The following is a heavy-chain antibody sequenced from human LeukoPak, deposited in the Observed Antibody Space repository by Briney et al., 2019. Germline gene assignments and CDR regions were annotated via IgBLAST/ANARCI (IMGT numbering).Heavy chain of an antibody. CDR3: ARHVGVYQLLSGRFDP. J-gene: IGHJ5*02. CDR2: INHSGST. V-gene: IGHV4-34*01. CDR1: GGSFSGYY. Sequence: PSETLSLTCAVYGGSFSGYYWSWIRQPPGKGLEWIGEINHSGSTNYNPSLKSRVTISVDTSKNQFSLKLSSVTAADTAVYYCARHVGVYQLLSGRFDPWGQGTLVTVSS. D-gene: IGHD2-2*01.